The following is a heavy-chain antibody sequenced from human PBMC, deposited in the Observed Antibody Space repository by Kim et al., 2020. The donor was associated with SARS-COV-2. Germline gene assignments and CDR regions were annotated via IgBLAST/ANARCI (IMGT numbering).Heavy chain of an antibody. Sequence: GGSLRLSCAASGFTCDDYTMHWVRQAPGKGLEWVSLISCDGGSTYYADSVKGRFTISRDNSKNSLYLQMNSLRTEDTALYYCAKIGYYDIPPSGYYYYGMDVWGQGTTVAVSS. D-gene: IGHD3-9*01. CDR1: GFTCDDYT. CDR2: ISCDGGST. J-gene: IGHJ6*02. V-gene: IGHV3-43*01. CDR3: AKIGYYDIPPSGYYYYGMDV.